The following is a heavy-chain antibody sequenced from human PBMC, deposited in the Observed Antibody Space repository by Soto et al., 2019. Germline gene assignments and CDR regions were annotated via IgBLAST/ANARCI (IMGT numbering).Heavy chain of an antibody. J-gene: IGHJ6*02. CDR1: GLTISNAW. Sequence: EVHLVESGGGFIYPGGSLRLSCAASGLTISNAWMNWVRQAPGKGLEWVGRINTNNEGGTTGYAAAVKGRFTVSRDESKNTLYLQINRLRTEDTAVYYCTTGSVEGVWGQGTTVTVSS. CDR2: INTNNEGGTT. D-gene: IGHD2-15*01. V-gene: IGHV3-15*07. CDR3: TTGSVEGV.